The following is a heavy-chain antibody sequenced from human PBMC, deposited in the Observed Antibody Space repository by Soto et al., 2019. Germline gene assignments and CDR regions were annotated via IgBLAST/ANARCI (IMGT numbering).Heavy chain of an antibody. Sequence: GGSLRLSCAASGFTFSSYSMNWVRQAPGKGLEWVSYISSSSSTIYYADSVKGRFTISRDNAKNSLYLQMNSLRDEDTAVYYCARDPSKYYDFWSGYPGDDAFDIWGQGTMVTVSS. D-gene: IGHD3-3*01. J-gene: IGHJ3*02. V-gene: IGHV3-48*02. CDR1: GFTFSSYS. CDR3: ARDPSKYYDFWSGYPGDDAFDI. CDR2: ISSSSSTI.